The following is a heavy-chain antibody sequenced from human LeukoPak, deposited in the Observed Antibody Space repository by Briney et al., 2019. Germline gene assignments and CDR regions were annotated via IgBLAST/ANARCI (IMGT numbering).Heavy chain of an antibody. CDR3: ARCIAAAGTFLWFDP. J-gene: IGHJ5*02. V-gene: IGHV4-34*01. CDR2: INHSGSI. D-gene: IGHD6-13*01. Sequence: PSETLSLTCAVYGGSFSGYYWSWIRQPPGKGLEWIGEINHSGSINYNPSLKSRVTISVDTSKNQFSLKLSSVTAADTAVYYCARCIAAAGTFLWFDPWGQGTLVTVSS. CDR1: GGSFSGYY.